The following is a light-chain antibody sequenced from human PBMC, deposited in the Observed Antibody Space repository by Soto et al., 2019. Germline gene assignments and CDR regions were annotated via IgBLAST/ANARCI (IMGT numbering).Light chain of an antibody. V-gene: IGKV1-39*01. J-gene: IGKJ1*01. CDR3: QQYINWK. CDR2: AAS. CDR1: QSISSY. Sequence: DIQMTQSPSSLSASVGDRVTITCRASQSISSYLNWYQQKPGKAPKLLIYAASSLQSGVPSRFSGSGSGTDFTLTISSLQPEDFATYYCQQYINWKFGQGTKV.